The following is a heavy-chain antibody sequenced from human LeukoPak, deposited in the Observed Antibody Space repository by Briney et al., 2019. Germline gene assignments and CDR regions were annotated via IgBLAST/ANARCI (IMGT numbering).Heavy chain of an antibody. Sequence: GGSLRLSCAASGFTFSSYEMNWVRQAPGKGLEWVSYISSSGSTIYYADSVKGRFTISRDNSKNTLYLQMNSLRAEDTAVYYCAKDQRDYDILSAIDAFDIWGQGTMVTVSS. V-gene: IGHV3-48*03. CDR2: ISSSGSTI. J-gene: IGHJ3*02. D-gene: IGHD3-9*01. CDR3: AKDQRDYDILSAIDAFDI. CDR1: GFTFSSYE.